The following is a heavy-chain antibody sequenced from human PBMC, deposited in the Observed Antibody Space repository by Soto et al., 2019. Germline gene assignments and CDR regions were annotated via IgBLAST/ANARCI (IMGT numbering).Heavy chain of an antibody. CDR2: ISGSGGST. CDR3: AKDSLAAHPAWFDP. V-gene: IGHV3-23*01. CDR1: GFTFSSYA. J-gene: IGHJ5*02. D-gene: IGHD6-6*01. Sequence: RLGGSLRLSCAASGFTFSSYAMSWVRQAPGKGLEWVSAISGSGGSTYYADSVKGRFTISRDNSKNTLYLQMNSLRAEDTAVYYCAKDSLAAHPAWFDPWGQGTLVTVSS.